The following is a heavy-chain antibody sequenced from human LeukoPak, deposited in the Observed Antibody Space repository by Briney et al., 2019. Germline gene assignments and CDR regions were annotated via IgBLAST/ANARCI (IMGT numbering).Heavy chain of an antibody. CDR3: ARDVSDYYDSSGYWSFDY. CDR2: ISSSSSYI. J-gene: IGHJ4*02. CDR1: GFTFSSYS. Sequence: PGRSLRLSCAASGFTFSSYSMNWVRQAPGKGLEWVSSISSSSSYIYYADSVKGRFTISRDNAKNSLYLQMNSLKAEDTAVYYCARDVSDYYDSSGYWSFDYWGQGTLVTVSS. V-gene: IGHV3-21*01. D-gene: IGHD3-22*01.